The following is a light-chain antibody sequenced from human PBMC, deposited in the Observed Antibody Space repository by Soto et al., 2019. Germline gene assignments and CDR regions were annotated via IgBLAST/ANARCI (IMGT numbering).Light chain of an antibody. CDR1: SSDVGGYNY. CDR2: EVS. J-gene: IGLJ2*01. Sequence: QSALTQPASVSGSPGQSITISCTGTSSDVGGYNYVSWYQHHPGKAPKLMIYEVSNRPSGVSNRLSGSKSGNTASLTISGLQAEGEADSYCSSYTRSSATVVFGGGTK. CDR3: SSYTRSSATVV. V-gene: IGLV2-14*01.